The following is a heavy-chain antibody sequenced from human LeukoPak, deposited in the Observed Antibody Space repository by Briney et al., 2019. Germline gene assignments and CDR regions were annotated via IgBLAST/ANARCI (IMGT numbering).Heavy chain of an antibody. CDR2: ICHSGST. V-gene: IGHV4-38-2*01. CDR3: ARQDPGHDDFWSGYLDY. Sequence: SETLSLTCAVSGYSISSGYYWGWIRQPPGKGLEWIGSICHSGSTYYNPSLKSRVTISVDTSKNQFSLKLSSVTAADTAVYYCARQDPGHDDFWSGYLDYWGQGTLVTVSS. CDR1: GYSISSGYY. J-gene: IGHJ4*02. D-gene: IGHD3-3*01.